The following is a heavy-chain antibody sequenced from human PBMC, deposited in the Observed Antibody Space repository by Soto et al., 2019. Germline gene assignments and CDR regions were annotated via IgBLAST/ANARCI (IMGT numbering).Heavy chain of an antibody. V-gene: IGHV1-3*01. D-gene: IGHD3-22*01. Sequence: ASVKVSCKASGYTVTSYAMHWVRQAPGQRLEWMGWINAGNGNTKYSQKFQGRVTITRDTSASTAYMELSSLRSEDTAVYYCARDGAQWLRSFDIWGQGTMVTVSS. CDR2: INAGNGNT. CDR3: ARDGAQWLRSFDI. J-gene: IGHJ3*02. CDR1: GYTVTSYA.